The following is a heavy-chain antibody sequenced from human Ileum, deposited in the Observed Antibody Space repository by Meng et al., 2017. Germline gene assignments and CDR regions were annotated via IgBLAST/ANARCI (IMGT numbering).Heavy chain of an antibody. J-gene: IGHJ4*02. CDR1: GTW. Sequence: QVRRKRRGRRLVKPSGTLSLTCAVSGTWWSWVRQPPGKGLEWIGEIFQSGRTNYNPSLKSRVTISIDKSKSQISLQLSAVTAADTAVYSCATSNDRDVYYLGYWGQGTLVTVSS. V-gene: IGHV4-4*02. CDR3: ATSNDRDVYYLGY. CDR2: IFQSGRT. D-gene: IGHD3-22*01.